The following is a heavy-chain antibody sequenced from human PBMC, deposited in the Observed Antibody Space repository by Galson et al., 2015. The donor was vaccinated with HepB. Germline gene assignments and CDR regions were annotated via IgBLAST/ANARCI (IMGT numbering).Heavy chain of an antibody. CDR1: GFTVSSNY. J-gene: IGHJ6*02. CDR3: ARDVVSITIFGVVINPDYYYGMDV. V-gene: IGHV3-66*02. D-gene: IGHD3-3*01. CDR2: IYSGGST. Sequence: SLRLSCAASGFTVSSNYMSWVRQAPGKGLEWVSVIYSGGSTYYADSVKGRFTISRDNSKNTLYLQMNSLRAEDTAVYYCARDVVSITIFGVVINPDYYYGMDVWGQGTTVTVSS.